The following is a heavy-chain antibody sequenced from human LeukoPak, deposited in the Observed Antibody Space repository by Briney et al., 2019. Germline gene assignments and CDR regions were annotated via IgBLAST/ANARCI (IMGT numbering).Heavy chain of an antibody. J-gene: IGHJ5*02. CDR2: IYYSGST. V-gene: IGHV4-59*01. Sequence: PSETLSLTYTVSGRSISSYYWSWIRQPPGKGLEWIWYIYYSGSTNYNPSLKSRATISADTSKNQFSLKLSSVTAADTAVYYCAMEQEGSSGWYNCFDPWGEGTLVTVSS. CDR3: AMEQEGSSGWYNCFDP. CDR1: GRSISSYY. D-gene: IGHD6-19*01.